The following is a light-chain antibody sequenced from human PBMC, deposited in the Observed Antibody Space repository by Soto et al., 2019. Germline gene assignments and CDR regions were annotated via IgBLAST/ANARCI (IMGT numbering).Light chain of an antibody. CDR2: KVS. V-gene: IGKV2-30*02. CDR1: QSLIHSDGDTY. J-gene: IGKJ1*01. Sequence: DVVMPQSPLSLPVTLGQPASISCRSSQSLIHSDGDTYLNWFQQRPGQSPRRLIYKVSDRDSGVPDRFTGSWSGSDFTLKISRVEAEDVGVYYCMQGTHWPWTFGQGTEVEIK. CDR3: MQGTHWPWT.